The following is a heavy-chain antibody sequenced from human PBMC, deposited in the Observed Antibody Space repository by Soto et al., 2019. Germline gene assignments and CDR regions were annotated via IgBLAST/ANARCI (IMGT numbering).Heavy chain of an antibody. D-gene: IGHD2-21*02. CDR2: IIPFFGTP. V-gene: IGHV1-69*01. CDR1: GGGTLSNDG. CDR3: AREVVTETTWGSFDS. J-gene: IGHJ4*02. Sequence: QVHLVQSGADVRKSGSSVRVSCTASGGGTLSNDGISWVRQAPGQGLEWLGRIIPFFGTPDYSQSFQGRLTITADASTGTVYMDLRSLKSDDTAVYYCAREVVTETTWGSFDSWGQGTLVTVSS.